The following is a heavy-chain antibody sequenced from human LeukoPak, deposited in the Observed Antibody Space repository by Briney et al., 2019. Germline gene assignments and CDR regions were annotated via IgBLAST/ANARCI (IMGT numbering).Heavy chain of an antibody. CDR2: ISGSGGST. CDR1: GFTFSSYA. CDR3: AKDLPNPVVVPAGMED. Sequence: GGSLRLSCAASGFTFSSYAMSWVRQAPGKGLEWVSAISGSGGSTYYPDSVKGRFTISRDNSKNTLYLQMNSLRAEDTAVYYCAKDLPNPVVVPAGMEDWGQGTLVTVSS. J-gene: IGHJ4*02. V-gene: IGHV3-23*01. D-gene: IGHD2-2*01.